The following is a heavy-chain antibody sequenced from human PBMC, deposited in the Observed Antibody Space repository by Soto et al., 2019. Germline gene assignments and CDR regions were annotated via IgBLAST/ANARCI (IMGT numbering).Heavy chain of an antibody. V-gene: IGHV3-7*03. CDR2: IKQDGSEK. J-gene: IGHJ6*03. D-gene: IGHD5-12*01. CDR1: GFSFSDYY. CDR3: AKLSGYDYYYIDV. Sequence: GGSLRLSCAASGFSFSDYYMSWIRQAPGKGLEWVANIKQDGSEKYYVDSVKGRFTISRDNSKNTLHLQMNSLRAEVSAVYYCAKLSGYDYYYIDVWGKGTTVTVSS.